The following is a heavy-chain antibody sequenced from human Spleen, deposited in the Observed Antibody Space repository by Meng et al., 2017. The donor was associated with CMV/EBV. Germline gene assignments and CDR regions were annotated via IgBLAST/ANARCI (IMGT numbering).Heavy chain of an antibody. V-gene: IGHV3-21*01. D-gene: IGHD3-22*01. J-gene: IGHJ4*02. CDR2: ISSSSSYI. Sequence: FTSSSYSMNGVRQAPGKGLEWVSSISSSSSYIYYADSVKGRFTISRDNAKNSLYLQMNSLRAEDTAVYYCARSAYYYDSSGYLRPFDYWGQGTLVTVSS. CDR1: FTSSSYS. CDR3: ARSAYYYDSSGYLRPFDY.